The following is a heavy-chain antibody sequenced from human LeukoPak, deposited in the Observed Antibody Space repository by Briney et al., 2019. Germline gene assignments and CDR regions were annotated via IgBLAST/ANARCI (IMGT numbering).Heavy chain of an antibody. J-gene: IGHJ4*02. CDR1: GGSLSSYY. CDR3: ARSYYGSVSYYSFDY. V-gene: IGHV4-59*01. Sequence: PSETPSLTCTVSGGSLSSYYASCIRAPPGKGLEWIWDIYYSGSTNYNPSLKSRVTISEDTSKIQSSLKLSSVTAADTAVYYCARSYYGSVSYYSFDYWGQGTLVTVSS. D-gene: IGHD3-10*01. CDR2: IYYSGST.